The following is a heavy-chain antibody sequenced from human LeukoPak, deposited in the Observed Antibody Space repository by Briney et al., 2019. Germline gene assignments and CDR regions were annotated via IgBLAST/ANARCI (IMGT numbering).Heavy chain of an antibody. CDR1: GFTFSNHG. CDR3: ARDISYYFDN. J-gene: IGHJ4*02. Sequence: PGGSLRLSCAASGFTFSNHGMHWVRQTPGKGPEWVAFLHYDGTTTHYADSVRGRFTISRDNSKDMLYLQMNSLRAEDTAVYSCARDISYYFDNWGQGTLVTVSS. V-gene: IGHV3-30*02. CDR2: LHYDGTTT.